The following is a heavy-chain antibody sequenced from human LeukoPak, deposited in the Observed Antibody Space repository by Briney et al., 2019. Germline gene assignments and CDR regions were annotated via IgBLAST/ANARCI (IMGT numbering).Heavy chain of an antibody. Sequence: GGSLRLSCAASGFTFSSYAMSWVRQAPGKGLEWVSAISGSGGSTYYADSVKGRFTISRDNAKNSLYLQMNSLRAEDTAVYYCARVTAAAGRFAFDIWGQGTMVTVSS. J-gene: IGHJ3*02. CDR2: ISGSGGST. V-gene: IGHV3-23*01. CDR1: GFTFSSYA. D-gene: IGHD6-13*01. CDR3: ARVTAAAGRFAFDI.